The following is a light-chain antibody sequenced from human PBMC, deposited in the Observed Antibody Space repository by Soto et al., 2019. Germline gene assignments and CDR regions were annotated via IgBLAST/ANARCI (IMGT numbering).Light chain of an antibody. CDR1: QDIINH. J-gene: IGKJ5*01. Sequence: DIQMTQSPSSLSASVGDTVTITCRASQDIINHLAWYQQRPGKVPNLLIYGASTLHSGVPSRFRGSGSGRHFTLTISSLQPEDVATYYCQNYHLALGTFGQGTRLEIK. CDR2: GAS. V-gene: IGKV1-27*01. CDR3: QNYHLALGT.